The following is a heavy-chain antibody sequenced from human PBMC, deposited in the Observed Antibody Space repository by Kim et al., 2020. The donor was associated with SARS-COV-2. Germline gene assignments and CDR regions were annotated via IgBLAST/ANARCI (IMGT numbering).Heavy chain of an antibody. Sequence: GGSLRLSCAASGFTFSSYWMSWVRQAPGKGLEWVANIKQDGSEKYYVDSVKGRFTISRDNAKNSLYLQMNSLRAEDTAVYYCARDQVEWRLEGDSSGPWGQGTLVTVSS. V-gene: IGHV3-7*01. CDR2: IKQDGSEK. J-gene: IGHJ4*02. D-gene: IGHD3-22*01. CDR3: ARDQVEWRLEGDSSGP. CDR1: GFTFSSYW.